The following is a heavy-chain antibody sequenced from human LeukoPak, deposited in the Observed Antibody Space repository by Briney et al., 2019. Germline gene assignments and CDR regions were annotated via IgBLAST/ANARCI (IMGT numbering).Heavy chain of an antibody. V-gene: IGHV3-23*01. CDR1: GFTFSIYA. J-gene: IGHJ1*01. CDR2: ISGSGVTT. Sequence: GGSLRLSCSGSGFTFSIYAMNWVRKAPGKGLEWVSAISGSGVTTHYAGSVKGRFSISRDNSKNTLYLQMNSLRAEDTALYYCAKKVVVGATSPYSDFQDWGQGTLVTVSS. CDR3: AKKVVVGATSPYSDFQD. D-gene: IGHD1-26*01.